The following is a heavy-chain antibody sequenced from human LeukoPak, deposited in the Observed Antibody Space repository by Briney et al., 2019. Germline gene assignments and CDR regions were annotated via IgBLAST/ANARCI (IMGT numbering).Heavy chain of an antibody. J-gene: IGHJ5*02. V-gene: IGHV3-23*01. CDR1: GFTFSSYG. D-gene: IGHD6-19*01. CDR2: LDSSGGST. CDR3: AKGSGSGWYGWFAP. Sequence: GGSLRLSCAASGFTFSSYGMHWVRQAPGKGLEWVSSLDSSGGSTYYADSVKGRFTISRDNSKNTFYLQMNSLRADDTAVYYCAKGSGSGWYGWFAPWGQGTLVTVSS.